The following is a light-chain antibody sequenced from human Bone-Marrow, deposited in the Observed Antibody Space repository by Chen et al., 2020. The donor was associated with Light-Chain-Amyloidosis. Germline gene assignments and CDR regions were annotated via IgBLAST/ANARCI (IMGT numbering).Light chain of an antibody. CDR3: QQYGVSPRT. CDR1: QTISSDH. Sequence: EILLTQSPGTLSLSPGERATLSCRASQTISSDHLAWYQQKPGRAPRLLMYGVSSRATGIPDRFSGGGSGTDFTLTISSLEPEDFAVYYCQQYGVSPRTFGQGTKVDMK. V-gene: IGKV3-20*01. J-gene: IGKJ1*01. CDR2: GVS.